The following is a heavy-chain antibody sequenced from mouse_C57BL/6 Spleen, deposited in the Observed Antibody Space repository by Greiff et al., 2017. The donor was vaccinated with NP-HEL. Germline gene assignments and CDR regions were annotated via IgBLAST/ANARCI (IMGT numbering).Heavy chain of an antibody. CDR1: GYTFTDYY. V-gene: IGHV1-76*01. D-gene: IGHD1-1*01. Sequence: QVQLQQSGAELVRPGASVKLSCKASGYTFTDYYINWVKQRPGQGLEWIARIYPGSGNTYYNEKFKGKATLTAEKSSSTAYMQLSSLTSEDSAVYFCAREAYVSLDYWGQGTSVTVSS. J-gene: IGHJ4*01. CDR3: AREAYVSLDY. CDR2: IYPGSGNT.